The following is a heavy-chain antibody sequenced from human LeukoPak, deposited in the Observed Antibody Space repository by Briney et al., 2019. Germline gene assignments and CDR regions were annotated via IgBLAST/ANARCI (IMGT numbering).Heavy chain of an antibody. CDR2: IKSDGSST. Sequence: GGSLRLPCAASGFTFSSYGMHWVRQAPGKGLVWVSRIKSDGSSTIYADSVKGRFTISRDNAKNTLYLQMNSLRAEDTAVYYCARSDWFDPWGQGTLVTVSS. CDR3: ARSDWFDP. J-gene: IGHJ5*02. CDR1: GFTFSSYG. V-gene: IGHV3-74*01.